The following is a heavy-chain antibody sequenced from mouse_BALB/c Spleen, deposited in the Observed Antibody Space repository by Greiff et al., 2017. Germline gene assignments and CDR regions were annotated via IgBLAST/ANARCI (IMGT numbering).Heavy chain of an antibody. CDR3: ARDGSAMDY. Sequence: EVQGVESGGGLVKPGGSLKLSCAASGFTFSSYAMSWVRQSPEKRLEWVAEISSGGSYTYYPDTVTGRFTISRDNAKNTLYLEMSSLRSEDTAMYYCARDGSAMDYWGQGTSVTVSS. CDR2: ISSGGSYT. CDR1: GFTFSSYA. J-gene: IGHJ4*01. D-gene: IGHD1-1*02. V-gene: IGHV5-9-4*01.